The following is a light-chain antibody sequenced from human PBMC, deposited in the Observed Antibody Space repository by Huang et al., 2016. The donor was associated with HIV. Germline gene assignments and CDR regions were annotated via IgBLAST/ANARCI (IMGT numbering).Light chain of an antibody. CDR3: QQIYSTSIT. CDR2: AAS. V-gene: IGKV1-39*01. J-gene: IGKJ5*01. CDR1: KSISSY. Sequence: DIQMTQSPSSLSASVGDRVTITCRASKSISSYLNWYQQRPGKDPSLLIYAASSLQSGVPSRFSGSGSGTDFTLTISSLQPEEFATYYCQQIYSTSITFGQGTRLEIK.